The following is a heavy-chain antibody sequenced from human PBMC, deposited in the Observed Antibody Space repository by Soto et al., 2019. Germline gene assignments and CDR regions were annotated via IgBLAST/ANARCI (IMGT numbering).Heavy chain of an antibody. CDR1: GDSISSGGYS. V-gene: IGHV4-30-2*01. D-gene: IGHD3-9*01. CDR3: AHILSGSQFNY. CDR2: IYQSGST. J-gene: IGHJ4*02. Sequence: SETLSLTCAVSGDSISSGGYSWTWIRQPPGKGLEWIGHIYQSGSTLYNPSLESRVAISVDKSKNLFSLDLSSVIAADTAIYYCAHILSGSQFNYWGQGTPVTVSS.